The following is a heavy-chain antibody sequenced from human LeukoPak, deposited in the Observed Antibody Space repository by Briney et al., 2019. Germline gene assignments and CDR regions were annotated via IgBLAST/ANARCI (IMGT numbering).Heavy chain of an antibody. CDR2: FDPEDGET. CDR3: ARGEQWLVPIDY. Sequence: ASVKVSCKVSGYTLTELSMHWVRQAPGKGLEWMGGFDPEDGETIYAQKFQGRVTMTEDTSTDTAYMELSSLRSEDTAVYYCARGEQWLVPIDYWGQGTLVTVSS. D-gene: IGHD6-19*01. V-gene: IGHV1-24*01. CDR1: GYTLTELS. J-gene: IGHJ4*02.